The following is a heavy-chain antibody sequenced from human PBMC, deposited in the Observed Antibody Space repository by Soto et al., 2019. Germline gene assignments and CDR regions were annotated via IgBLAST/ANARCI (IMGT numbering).Heavy chain of an antibody. CDR3: ARVYSSGWDGSSGYYYGMDV. CDR2: IYYSGST. D-gene: IGHD6-19*01. CDR1: GGSISSYY. J-gene: IGHJ6*02. Sequence: SETLSLTCTVSGGSISSYYWSWIRQPPGKGLEWIGYIYYSGSTNYNPSIKSRVTISVDTSKNQFSLKLSSVTAADTAVYYFARVYSSGWDGSSGYYYGMDVWGQGTTVTVSS. V-gene: IGHV4-59*01.